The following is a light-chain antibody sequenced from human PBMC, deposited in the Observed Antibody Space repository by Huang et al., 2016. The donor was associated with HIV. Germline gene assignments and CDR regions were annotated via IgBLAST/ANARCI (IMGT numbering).Light chain of an antibody. J-gene: IGKJ1*01. CDR2: DAS. V-gene: IGKV3-20*01. CDR3: QQYGSSPTT. Sequence: EILLTQSPGTLSLSPGERATLSCRASQSVGRTSLAWYQQQPGQAPTLLSYDASRRPSGIPDRFSGSGSGTDFTLSISRLEPEDFAVYYCQQYGSSPTTFGQGTKVEI. CDR1: QSVGRTS.